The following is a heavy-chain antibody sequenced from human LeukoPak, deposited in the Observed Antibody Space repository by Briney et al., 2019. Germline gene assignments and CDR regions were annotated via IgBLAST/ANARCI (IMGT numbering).Heavy chain of an antibody. Sequence: PGWSLRLSCAASGFMFSRYSMNWVRHAPGKGLEWVSFISSSSSYIYYADSVKGRFTISRDNARNSLYLQMNSLRAEDTAVYYCARDNSEGQWLVGNWFDPWGQGTLVTVSS. J-gene: IGHJ5*02. D-gene: IGHD6-19*01. CDR2: ISSSSSYI. CDR3: ARDNSEGQWLVGNWFDP. V-gene: IGHV3-21*01. CDR1: GFMFSRYS.